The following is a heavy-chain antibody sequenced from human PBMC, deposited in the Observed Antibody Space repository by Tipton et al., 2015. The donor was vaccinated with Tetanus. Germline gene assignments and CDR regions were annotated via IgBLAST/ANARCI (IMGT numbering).Heavy chain of an antibody. Sequence: SLRLSCAASGFTFSFYRMSWVRQAPGKGLEWVAIMKQDGSEIKYVDSVTGRFTISRDNAKNSLYLQLNSLRAEDTAVYYCVRGGMMYADYWGQGTLVTVSS. CDR3: VRGGMMYADY. CDR1: GFTFSFYR. V-gene: IGHV3-7*03. CDR2: MKQDGSEI. J-gene: IGHJ4*02. D-gene: IGHD2-8*01.